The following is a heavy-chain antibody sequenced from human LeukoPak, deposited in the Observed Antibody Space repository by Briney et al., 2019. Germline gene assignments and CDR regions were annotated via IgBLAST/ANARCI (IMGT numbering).Heavy chain of an antibody. CDR2: IWYDGSNK. J-gene: IGHJ6*04. V-gene: IGHV3-33*01. Sequence: GGSLRLSCAASGFTFSSYGMHWVRQAPGKGLEWVAVIWYDGSNKYYADSVKGRFTISRDNSKNTLYLQMNSLRAEDTAVYYCARDWDYNGASYGMDVWGKGTTVTVSS. CDR1: GFTFSSYG. D-gene: IGHD4/OR15-4a*01. CDR3: ARDWDYNGASYGMDV.